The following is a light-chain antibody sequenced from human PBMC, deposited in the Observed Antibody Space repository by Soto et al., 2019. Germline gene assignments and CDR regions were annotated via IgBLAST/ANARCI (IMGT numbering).Light chain of an antibody. J-gene: IGKJ1*01. V-gene: IGKV3-20*01. CDR1: QSVSSSY. CDR2: GAS. CDR3: QQYGSSGT. Sequence: ETVMTQSPTTRSVSPGEGATLSCRASQSVSSSYLAWYQQKPGQAPRLLIYGASSRATGIPDRFSGSGSGTDFTLTISRLEPEDFAVYYCQQYGSSGTFGQGTKVDIK.